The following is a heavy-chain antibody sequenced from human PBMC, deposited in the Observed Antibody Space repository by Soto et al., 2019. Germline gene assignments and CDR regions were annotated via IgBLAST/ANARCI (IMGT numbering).Heavy chain of an antibody. CDR1: GGTFSNYA. V-gene: IGHV1-69*12. CDR3: ARDDIAAAGNYYSYGMDV. CDR2: IIPIFGTA. D-gene: IGHD6-13*01. J-gene: IGHJ6*02. Sequence: QVQLVQSGAEVKKPGSSVKVSCKGSGGTFSNYAISWVRQAPGQGLKWMGGIIPIFGTANCAQKIQGRGTITAYESTSTPYIELTSLRSEDTAVYYCARDDIAAAGNYYSYGMDVWGQGTTVTVSS.